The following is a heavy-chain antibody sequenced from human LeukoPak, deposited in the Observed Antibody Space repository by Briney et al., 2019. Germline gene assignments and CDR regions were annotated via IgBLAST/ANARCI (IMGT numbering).Heavy chain of an antibody. CDR1: GFTFDDYG. CDR2: INWNGGST. Sequence: GGSLRLSCAASGFTFDDYGMSWVRQAPGKGLEWVSGINWNGGSTGYADSVKGRFTISGDNAKNSLYLQMNSLRAEDTALYYCAREGGGTYYYDSSGYNHLDYWGQGTLVTVSS. CDR3: AREGGGTYYYDSSGYNHLDY. D-gene: IGHD3-22*01. V-gene: IGHV3-20*04. J-gene: IGHJ4*02.